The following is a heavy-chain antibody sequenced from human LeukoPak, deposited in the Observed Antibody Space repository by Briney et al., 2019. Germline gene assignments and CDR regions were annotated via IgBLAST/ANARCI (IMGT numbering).Heavy chain of an antibody. CDR2: IYYSGST. CDR3: ASASSAAGFRGYMDV. V-gene: IGHV4-59*01. Sequence: SETPSLTCTVSGGSISSYYWSWIRQPPGKGLEWIGYIYYSGSTNYNPSLKSRVTISVDTSKNQFSLKLSSVTAADTAVYYCASASSAAGFRGYMDVWGKGTTVTVSS. D-gene: IGHD6-13*01. J-gene: IGHJ6*03. CDR1: GGSISSYY.